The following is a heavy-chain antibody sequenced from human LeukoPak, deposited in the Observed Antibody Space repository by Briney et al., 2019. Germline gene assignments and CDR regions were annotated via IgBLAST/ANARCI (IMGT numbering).Heavy chain of an antibody. V-gene: IGHV4-39*01. CDR2: IYYSGST. D-gene: IGHD6-13*01. CDR1: GGSISSSSYY. CDR3: ARRDYSSSWEESFDY. J-gene: IGHJ4*02. Sequence: PSETLSLTCTVSGGSISSSSYYWGWIRQPPGKGLEWIGSIYYSGSTYYNPSLKSRVTISVDTSKNQFSLKLSSVTAADTAVYYCARRDYSSSWEESFDYWGQGTLVTVSS.